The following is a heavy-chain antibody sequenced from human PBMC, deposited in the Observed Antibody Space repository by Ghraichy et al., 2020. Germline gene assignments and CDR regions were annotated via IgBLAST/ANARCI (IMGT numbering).Heavy chain of an antibody. CDR2: ISYDGSNK. J-gene: IGHJ6*02. Sequence: LSLTCAASGFTFSSYGMHWVRQAPGKGLEWVAVISYDGSNKYYADSVKGRFTISRDNSKNTLYLQMNSLRAEDTAVYYCAKDDHDYYYGMDVWGQGTTVTVSS. V-gene: IGHV3-30*18. CDR3: AKDDHDYYYGMDV. CDR1: GFTFSSYG.